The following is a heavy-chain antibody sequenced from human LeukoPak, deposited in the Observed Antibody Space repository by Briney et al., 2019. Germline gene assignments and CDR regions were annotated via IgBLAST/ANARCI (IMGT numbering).Heavy chain of an antibody. CDR1: GGSISSGGYY. V-gene: IGHV4-31*03. D-gene: IGHD5-12*01. J-gene: IGHJ4*02. CDR3: ARASGFYDSEL. CDR2: IYYSGST. Sequence: SETLSLTCSVSGGSISSGGYYWSWIRQHPGKGLEWIGYIYYSGSTYYNPSLKSRVTIPVDTSKNQFSLKLSSVTAADTAVYYCARASGFYDSELWGQGTLVTVSS.